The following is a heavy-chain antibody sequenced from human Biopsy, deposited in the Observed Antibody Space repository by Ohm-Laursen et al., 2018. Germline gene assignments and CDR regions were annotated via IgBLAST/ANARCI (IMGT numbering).Heavy chain of an antibody. D-gene: IGHD4-23*01. CDR2: ISYTGYT. J-gene: IGHJ4*02. V-gene: IGHV4-59*11. Sequence: SETLSLTCTVSGGSFTGHYWSWIRQPPGEGLEWIGHISYTGYTSYNASLKSRVTISVDISRNHFSLRLSSLTAADTAVYYCARGSNDSGGLYFPRWGQGTLLTVSS. CDR3: ARGSNDSGGLYFPR. CDR1: GGSFTGHY.